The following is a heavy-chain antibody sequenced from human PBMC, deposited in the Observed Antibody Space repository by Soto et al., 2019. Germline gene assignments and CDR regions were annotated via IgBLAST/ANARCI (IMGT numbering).Heavy chain of an antibody. CDR3: ARDPIYYYGSVPRLFDY. CDR1: GFTFSSYS. Sequence: PGGSLRLSWAASGFTFSSYSMNWVRQAPGKGLEWVSYISSSSSTIYYADSVKGRFTISRDNAKNSLYLQMNSLRAEDTAVYYCARDPIYYYGSVPRLFDYWGQGTLVTVSS. CDR2: ISSSSSTI. J-gene: IGHJ4*02. V-gene: IGHV3-48*01. D-gene: IGHD3-10*01.